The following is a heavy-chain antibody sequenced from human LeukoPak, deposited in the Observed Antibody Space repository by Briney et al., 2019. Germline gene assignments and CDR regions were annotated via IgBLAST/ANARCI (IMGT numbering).Heavy chain of an antibody. D-gene: IGHD3-10*01. CDR1: GFTLSDYH. CDR3: ARSGGPGTYHQLRYNWFDP. V-gene: IGHV3-21*01. CDR2: ITTISHYI. Sequence: TPGGSPRLSCAASGFTLSDYHMNWVRQAPGKGLEWLSSITTISHYIYYAGAVRGRFTISRDNAKNSLYLQMNSLRGEDTAVYYCARSGGPGTYHQLRYNWFDPWGQGTLVTVSS. J-gene: IGHJ5*02.